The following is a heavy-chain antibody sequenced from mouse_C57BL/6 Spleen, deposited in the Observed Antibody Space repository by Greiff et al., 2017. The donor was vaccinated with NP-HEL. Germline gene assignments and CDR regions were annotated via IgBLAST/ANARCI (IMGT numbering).Heavy chain of an antibody. CDR2: ISSGSSTI. CDR3: ARPYDGYYWGFAY. Sequence: EVHLVESGGGLVKPGGSLKLSCAASGFTFSDYGMHWVRQAPEKGLEWVAYISSGSSTIYYADTVKGRFTISRDNAKNTLFLQMTSLRSEDTAMYYCARPYDGYYWGFAYWGQGTLVTVSA. D-gene: IGHD2-3*01. CDR1: GFTFSDYG. J-gene: IGHJ3*01. V-gene: IGHV5-17*01.